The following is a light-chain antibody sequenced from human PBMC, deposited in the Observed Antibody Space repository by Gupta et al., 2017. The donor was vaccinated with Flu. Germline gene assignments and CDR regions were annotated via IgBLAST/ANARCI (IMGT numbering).Light chain of an antibody. CDR3: AAWDDSLNAWV. J-gene: IGLJ3*02. V-gene: IGLV1-44*01. CDR1: TSNLGSNY. Sequence: VTISFAGSTSNLGSNYFTWYQQHPGTAPKVLVYSNNQRPSGVPDRFSGSKSGTSASLAISGLQSEDEADYYCAAWDDSLNAWVFGGGTKLTVL. CDR2: SNN.